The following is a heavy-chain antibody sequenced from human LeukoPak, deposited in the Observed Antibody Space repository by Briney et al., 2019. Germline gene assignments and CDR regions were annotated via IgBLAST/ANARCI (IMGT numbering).Heavy chain of an antibody. Sequence: GGSLRLSCAASEFTFSRYSMNWVRQAPGKGLEWVSAVSGSGSTTYYARSVKGRFTVSRDNSKNTLYLQMNSLRVDDTAVYYCAKSLDYGGNRARLDFGGQGTLVTVSS. CDR1: EFTFSRYS. CDR3: AKSLDYGGNRARLDF. D-gene: IGHD4-23*01. CDR2: VSGSGSTT. J-gene: IGHJ4*02. V-gene: IGHV3-23*01.